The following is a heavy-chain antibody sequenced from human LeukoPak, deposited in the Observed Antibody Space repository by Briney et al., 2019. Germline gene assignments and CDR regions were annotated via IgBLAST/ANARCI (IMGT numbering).Heavy chain of an antibody. D-gene: IGHD2-2*01. V-gene: IGHV1-18*01. CDR3: ARDRLGYCSSTSCYETGGAFDI. Sequence: ASVKVSCKATGYTFTSYGISWVRQALGQGLETMGLISAYNGNTNYAQRLQGRVTMTPDTSTSTAYMELRNLRSDDTAVYYCARDRLGYCSSTSCYETGGAFDIWGQGTMASVSS. CDR1: GYTFTSYG. CDR2: ISAYNGNT. J-gene: IGHJ3*02.